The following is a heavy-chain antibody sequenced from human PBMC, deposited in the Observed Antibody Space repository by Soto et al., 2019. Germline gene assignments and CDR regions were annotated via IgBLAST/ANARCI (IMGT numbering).Heavy chain of an antibody. D-gene: IGHD5-12*01. CDR2: IYYTGTT. Sequence: SETLSLTCTVSGGSISSYYWSWIRQPPGKGLEWIGYIYYTGTTTYNPSIKSRVTISVDSSKNQFSLNSLRAEDTAVYYCARSRVEMATIYGDLWGSDYWGQGTLVTVSS. CDR1: GGSISSYY. CDR3: ARSRVEMATIYGDLWGSDY. V-gene: IGHV4-59*01. J-gene: IGHJ4*02.